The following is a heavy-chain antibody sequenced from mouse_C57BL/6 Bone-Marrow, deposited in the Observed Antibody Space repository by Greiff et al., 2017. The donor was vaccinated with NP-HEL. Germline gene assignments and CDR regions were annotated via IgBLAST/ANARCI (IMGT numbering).Heavy chain of an antibody. J-gene: IGHJ3*01. Sequence: QVQLKESGAELVKPGASVNMSCKASGYTFTSYWITWVKQRPGQGLEWIGDIYPGSGSTNYNEKFKSKATLTVDTSSSTAYMQLSSLTSEDSAVYYCARKRGDSIDYWGQGTLVTVSA. CDR3: ARKRGDSIDY. V-gene: IGHV1-55*01. CDR1: GYTFTSYW. D-gene: IGHD3-3*01. CDR2: IYPGSGST.